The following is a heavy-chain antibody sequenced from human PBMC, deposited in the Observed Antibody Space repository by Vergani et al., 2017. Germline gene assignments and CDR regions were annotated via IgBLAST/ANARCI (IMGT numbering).Heavy chain of an antibody. CDR2: IWYDGSNE. Sequence: QVQLVESGGGVVQPGRSLRLSCAASGFTFSSYAMHWVRQAPGKGLEWVAVIWYDGSNEHYADSVKGRFTISRDTSKNTLYLQMNSLRVEDTAVYYCARDRGGSYADFWGQGTLVTVSS. CDR3: ARDRGGSYADF. V-gene: IGHV3-33*01. CDR1: GFTFSSYA. D-gene: IGHD1-26*01. J-gene: IGHJ4*02.